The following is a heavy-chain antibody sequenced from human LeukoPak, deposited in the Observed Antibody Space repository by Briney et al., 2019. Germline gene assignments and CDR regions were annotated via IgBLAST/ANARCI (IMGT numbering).Heavy chain of an antibody. Sequence: GRSLRLSCAASGFTFSSYGMHWVRQAPGKGLEWVAVIWYDGSNKYYADYVKGRFTISRDNSKNTLYLQMNSLRAEDTAVYYCARDIAARALDYWGQGTLVTVSS. V-gene: IGHV3-33*01. CDR1: GFTFSSYG. J-gene: IGHJ4*02. D-gene: IGHD6-6*01. CDR2: IWYDGSNK. CDR3: ARDIAARALDY.